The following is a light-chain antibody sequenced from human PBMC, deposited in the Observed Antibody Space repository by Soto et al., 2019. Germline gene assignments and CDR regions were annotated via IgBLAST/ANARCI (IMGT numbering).Light chain of an antibody. V-gene: IGLV1-40*01. CDR2: GNT. Sequence: QPVLTQPPSVSGAPGQRVTISCTGSSSNIGAGYDVHWYQQLPGTAPKLLIYGNTDRPSGVPDRFSGSKSGTSASLAITGVQAEDEADYYCSSYTSSSGKVFGGGTKLTVL. J-gene: IGLJ3*02. CDR1: SSNIGAGYD. CDR3: SSYTSSSGKV.